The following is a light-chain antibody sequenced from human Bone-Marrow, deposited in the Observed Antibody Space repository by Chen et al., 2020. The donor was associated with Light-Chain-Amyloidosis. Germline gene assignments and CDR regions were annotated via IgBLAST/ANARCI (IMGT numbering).Light chain of an antibody. J-gene: IGLJ3*02. Sequence: NFILTQDHSVSESPGKTVTISCTRSSGDIATNYVQWYQQRPGSAPTTVIYENDLRPSGVPDPFSGSIDTSSNSASLTISGLETEDEADYYCQSYATNTWIFGGGTHLTVL. CDR2: END. CDR1: SGDIATNY. V-gene: IGLV6-57*03. CDR3: QSYATNTWI.